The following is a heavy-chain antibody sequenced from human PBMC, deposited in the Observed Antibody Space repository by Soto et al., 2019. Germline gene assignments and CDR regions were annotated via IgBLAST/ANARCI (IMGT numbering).Heavy chain of an antibody. CDR1: GFTFSSYS. V-gene: IGHV3-48*01. D-gene: IGHD6-13*01. Sequence: WGSLRLSCAASGFTFSSYSMNWVRQAPGKGLEWVSYISSSSSIIYYADSVKGRFTISRDNAKNSLYLQMNSLRAEDTAVYYSASLVAAAAHNWFDPWGQGTLVTVSS. J-gene: IGHJ5*02. CDR2: ISSSSSII. CDR3: ASLVAAAAHNWFDP.